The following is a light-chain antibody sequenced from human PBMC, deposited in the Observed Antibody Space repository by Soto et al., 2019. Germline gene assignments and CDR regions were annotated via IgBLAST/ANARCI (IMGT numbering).Light chain of an antibody. J-gene: IGKJ1*01. V-gene: IGKV3-15*01. CDR3: QHYNSYSGT. CDR2: GAS. CDR1: QTISNN. Sequence: MPQAPGPLFESQGPRATLSRRASQTISNNVAWYQQKDGQAPRLVIYGASTRATGIPARFSGSGSGTEFTLTISSLQPDDFAIYYCQHYNSYSGTFGQGTKVDIK.